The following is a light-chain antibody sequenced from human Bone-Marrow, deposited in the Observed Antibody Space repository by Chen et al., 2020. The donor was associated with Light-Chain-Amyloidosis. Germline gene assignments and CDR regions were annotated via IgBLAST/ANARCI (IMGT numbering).Light chain of an antibody. J-gene: IGLJ2*01. V-gene: IGLV1-40*01. CDR3: QSYDSSLSGVI. CDR1: SSNIGAGLD. Sequence: QSVLPQPPSVSGAPGQRVTISCTGGSSNIGAGLDVHWYRQVPGTVPKLLIYGNSNRPSGVPDRFSGSKSGTSASLAITGLLAEDEADYYCQSYDSSLSGVIFGGGTKVTVL. CDR2: GNS.